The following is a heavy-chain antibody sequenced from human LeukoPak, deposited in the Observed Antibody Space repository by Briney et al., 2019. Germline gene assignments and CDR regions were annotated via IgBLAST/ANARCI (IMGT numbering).Heavy chain of an antibody. CDR3: ARRGREPIGYYHNMDV. Sequence: SETLSLTCTVSGASISSSSYYWAWIRQSPGKGLEWIGSVYYSGRTYQNPSLKSRVTIFIDTSKNQFSLKLSSVTAADTAVYCCARRGREPIGYYHNMDVWGKGTTVTVSS. V-gene: IGHV4-39*01. J-gene: IGHJ6*03. CDR2: VYYSGRT. D-gene: IGHD2-21*01. CDR1: GASISSSSYY.